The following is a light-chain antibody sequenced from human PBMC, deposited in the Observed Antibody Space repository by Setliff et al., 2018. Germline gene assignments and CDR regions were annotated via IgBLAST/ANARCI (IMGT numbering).Light chain of an antibody. V-gene: IGLV6-57*03. J-gene: IGLJ2*01. CDR2: EDD. Sequence: NFMLTQPHSVSESPGKTVTISCTRNSGSIDSNFVQWFQQRPGSVPTSIIYEDDHRASGVPDRFSGSIDTSSNSASLTISGLQTEDEADYYCQSYCNTCLVFGGGTKVTVL. CDR1: SGSIDSNF. CDR3: QSYCNTCLV.